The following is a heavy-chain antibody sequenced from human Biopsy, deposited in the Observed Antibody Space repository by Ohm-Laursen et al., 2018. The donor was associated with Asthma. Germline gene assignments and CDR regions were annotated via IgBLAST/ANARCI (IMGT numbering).Heavy chain of an antibody. CDR3: ARKAGSCISRTCYSLDF. Sequence: ESSVKVSCKSLGGTFNTYVIGWVRQAPGQGLEWMGGINSVFGTKTYPQKFQDRVTITADDSTSTVYMELSSLRSEDTAVYYCARKAGSCISRTCYSLDFWGQGTLVTVSS. CDR1: GGTFNTYV. CDR2: INSVFGTK. D-gene: IGHD2-15*01. V-gene: IGHV1-69*01. J-gene: IGHJ4*02.